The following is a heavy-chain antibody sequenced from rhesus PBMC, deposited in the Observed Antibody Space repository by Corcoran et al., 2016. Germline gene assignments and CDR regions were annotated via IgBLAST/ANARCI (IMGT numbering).Heavy chain of an antibody. V-gene: IGHV4-106*01. CDR2: IYGSGGGN. J-gene: IGHJ2*01. Sequence: QVQLQESGPGLVKPSETLSLTCAVSGGSISDDYYWSWIRQPPGKGLELIGYIYGSGGGNNYNPSLKNRVTISIDTSKNQFSLKLSSVTAADTAVYYCARVAGVIINWYFDLWGPGTPITISS. CDR1: GGSISDDYY. CDR3: ARVAGVIINWYFDL. D-gene: IGHD3-34*01.